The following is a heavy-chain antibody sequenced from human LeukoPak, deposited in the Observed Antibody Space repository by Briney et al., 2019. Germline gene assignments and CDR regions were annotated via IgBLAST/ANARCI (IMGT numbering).Heavy chain of an antibody. CDR2: IVVGSGNT. CDR3: AADPNVLPWFGEFNYYGMDV. CDR1: GFTFTSSA. D-gene: IGHD3-10*01. V-gene: IGHV1-58*02. Sequence: SVKVSCKASGFTFTSSAMQWVRQARGQRLEWIGWIVVGSGNTNYAQKFQERVTITRDMSTSTAYMELSSLRSEDTAVYYCAADPNVLPWFGEFNYYGMDVWGQGTTVTVSS. J-gene: IGHJ6*02.